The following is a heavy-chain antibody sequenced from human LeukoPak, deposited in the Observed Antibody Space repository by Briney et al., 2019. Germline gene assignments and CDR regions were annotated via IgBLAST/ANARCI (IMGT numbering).Heavy chain of an antibody. V-gene: IGHV3-23*01. CDR1: GFTFSSYA. Sequence: PGGSLRLSCAASGFTFSSYAMSWVRQAPGKGLEWVSAISGSGGSTYYADSVKGRFTISRDNSKNTLYLQMNSLRAEDTAVYYCAKAQGYCSGGSCYSGYWGQGTLVTVSS. CDR2: ISGSGGST. J-gene: IGHJ4*02. CDR3: AKAQGYCSGGSCYSGY. D-gene: IGHD2-15*01.